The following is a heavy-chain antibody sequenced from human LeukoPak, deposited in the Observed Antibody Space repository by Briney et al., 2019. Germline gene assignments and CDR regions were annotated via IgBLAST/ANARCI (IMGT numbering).Heavy chain of an antibody. CDR2: INPNSGNT. D-gene: IGHD3-3*01. CDR1: GYTFTGYY. Sequence: ASVKVSCKASGYTFTGYYMHWVRQAPGQGLEWMGWINPNSGNTGYAQKFQGRVTMTRNTSISTAYMELSSLRSEDTAVYYCARGVRTLLRFLEWLPPNTRRNDAFDIWGQGTMVTVSS. CDR3: ARGVRTLLRFLEWLPPNTRRNDAFDI. J-gene: IGHJ3*02. V-gene: IGHV1-8*02.